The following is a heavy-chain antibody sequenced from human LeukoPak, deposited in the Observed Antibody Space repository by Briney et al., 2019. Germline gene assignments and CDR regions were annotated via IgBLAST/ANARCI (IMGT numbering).Heavy chain of an antibody. CDR3: ARGPEGYCSSTSCYRVGWFDP. D-gene: IGHD2-2*01. J-gene: IGHJ5*02. V-gene: IGHV1-69*05. CDR1: GGTFSSYA. CDR2: IIPIFGTA. Sequence: GASVEVSCKASGGTFSSYAISWVRQAPGQGLEWMGGIIPIFGTANYAQKFQGRVTITRNTSISTAYMELSSLRSEDTDVYYCARGPEGYCSSTSCYRVGWFDPWGQGTLVTVSS.